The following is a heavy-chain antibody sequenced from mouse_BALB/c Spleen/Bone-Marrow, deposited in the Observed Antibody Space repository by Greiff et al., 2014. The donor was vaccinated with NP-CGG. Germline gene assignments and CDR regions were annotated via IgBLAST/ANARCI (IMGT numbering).Heavy chain of an antibody. V-gene: IGHV1-26*01. J-gene: IGHJ4*01. CDR3: ARVEGLYYGMDY. D-gene: IGHD6-2*01. Sequence: VHVKQSGPDLVKPGASVKISCKASGYSFTGYYMHWVEQSHGKSLEWIGRVNPNKGGTSYNQKFKGKAIITVDKSSSTAYMELRSLTSEDSAVYYCARVEGLYYGMDYWGQGTSVTVSS. CDR1: GYSFTGYY. CDR2: VNPNKGGT.